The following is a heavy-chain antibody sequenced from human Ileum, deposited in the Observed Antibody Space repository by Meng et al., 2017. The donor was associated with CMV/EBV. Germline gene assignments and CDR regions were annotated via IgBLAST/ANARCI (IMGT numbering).Heavy chain of an antibody. CDR1: GFDFNDYY. V-gene: IGHV3-11*04. Sequence: GESLKISCAASGFDFNDYYMTWIRQAPGKGLEWVSYISSGNGTTTYYADSVRGRFTISRDNGKNSLYLQMNSLRAEDTAVYYCVRPRNWGCLDSWGQGSLVTVSS. CDR2: ISSGNGTTT. CDR3: VRPRNWGCLDS. D-gene: IGHD7-27*01. J-gene: IGHJ4*02.